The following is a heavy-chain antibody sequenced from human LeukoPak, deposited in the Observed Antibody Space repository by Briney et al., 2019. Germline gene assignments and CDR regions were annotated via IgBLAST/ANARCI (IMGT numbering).Heavy chain of an antibody. J-gene: IGHJ4*02. CDR3: ARDCFSVPAAITYFDY. V-gene: IGHV4-39*07. Sequence: SETLSLTCTVSGGSISSSSYYWGWIRQPPGKGLEWIGSIYYSGSTYYNPSLKSRVTISVDTSKNQFSLKLSSVTAADTAVYYCARDCFSVPAAITYFDYWGQGTLVTVSS. CDR2: IYYSGST. CDR1: GGSISSSSYY. D-gene: IGHD2-2*01.